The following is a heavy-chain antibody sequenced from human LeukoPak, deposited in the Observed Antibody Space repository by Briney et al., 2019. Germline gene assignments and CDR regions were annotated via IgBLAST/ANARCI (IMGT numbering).Heavy chain of an antibody. V-gene: IGHV3-30*02. J-gene: IGHJ4*02. CDR1: GFTFSSYG. CDR3: AKDVRWSGYYQGYYFDY. D-gene: IGHD3-3*01. Sequence: GGSLRLSCAASGFTFSSYGMHWVRQAPGKGLEWVAFIRYGGSNKYYADSVKGRFTISRDNSKNTLYLQMNSLRAEDTAVYYCAKDVRWSGYYQGYYFDYWGQGTLVTVSS. CDR2: IRYGGSNK.